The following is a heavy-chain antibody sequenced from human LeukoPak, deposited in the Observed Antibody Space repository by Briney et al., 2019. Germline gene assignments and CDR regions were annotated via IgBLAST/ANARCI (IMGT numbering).Heavy chain of an antibody. Sequence: ASETLSLTCAVYGGSFSGYYWSWIRQPPGKGLEWIGEINHSGSTNYNPSLKSRVTISVDTSKNQFSLKLSSVTAADTAVYYCARPTSSQGYFGVVIDWGQGTLVTVSS. V-gene: IGHV4-34*01. CDR1: GGSFSGYY. J-gene: IGHJ4*02. CDR2: INHSGST. CDR3: ARPTSSQGYFGVVID. D-gene: IGHD3-3*01.